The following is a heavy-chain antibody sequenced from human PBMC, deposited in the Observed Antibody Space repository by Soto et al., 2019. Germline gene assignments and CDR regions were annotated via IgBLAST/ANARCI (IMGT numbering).Heavy chain of an antibody. V-gene: IGHV3-48*01. D-gene: IGHD2-15*01. CDR2: ISSRSSTI. Sequence: GGSLRLSCAASGFTFSSYSMNWVRQAPGKGLEWVSYISSRSSTIYYADSVKGRVTISRDNAKNSLYLQVNSLRAEDTAVYYCARDGALLYDYWGQGTLVTVSS. CDR3: ARDGALLYDY. J-gene: IGHJ4*02. CDR1: GFTFSSYS.